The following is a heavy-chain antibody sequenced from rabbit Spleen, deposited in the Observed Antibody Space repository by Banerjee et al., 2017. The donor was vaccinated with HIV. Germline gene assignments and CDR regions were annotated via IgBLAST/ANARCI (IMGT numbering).Heavy chain of an antibody. D-gene: IGHD8-1*01. J-gene: IGHJ6*01. V-gene: IGHV1S40*01. CDR1: RFSFNSGYD. CDR2: IYAGSSGST. Sequence: QSLEESGGGLVKPGASPTLTCKASRFSFNSGYDMCWVRQAPGKGLEWIACIYAGSSGSTYSATWAKGRFTISKTSSTTVTLQMTSLTVADTATYFCARDTGTSFSTYGMDLWGQGTLVTVS. CDR3: ARDTGTSFSTYGMDL.